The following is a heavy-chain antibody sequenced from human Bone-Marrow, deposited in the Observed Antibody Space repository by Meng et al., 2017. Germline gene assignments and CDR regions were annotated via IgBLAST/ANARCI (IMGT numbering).Heavy chain of an antibody. CDR2: MNPNSGNT. CDR1: GYIFTSYD. D-gene: IGHD3-3*01. CDR3: ARGGTIFGVGMTNLYYYYGMDV. V-gene: IGHV1-8*03. Sequence: ASVKVSCKGSGYIFTSYDINWVRQATGQGLEGMGWMNPNSGNTGYAQKFQGRVTITRNTSISTAYMELSSLRSEDTAVYYCARGGTIFGVGMTNLYYYYGMDVWGQGTTVTVSS. J-gene: IGHJ6*02.